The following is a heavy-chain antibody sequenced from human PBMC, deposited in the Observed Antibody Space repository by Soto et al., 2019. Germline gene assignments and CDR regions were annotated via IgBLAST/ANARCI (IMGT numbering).Heavy chain of an antibody. CDR1: GFSLSTSGVG. Sequence: QITLKASGPTLVKPTQTLTLTCTFSGFSLSTSGVGVGWIRQPPGKALEWLALIYWNDDKRYSPSLKSTLTITNYTSKNQVVLTITKMNPVDTATYYCTHRGHDYYGSGALSTYRANWFDPWGQGTLVTVSS. D-gene: IGHD3-10*01. J-gene: IGHJ5*02. CDR3: THRGHDYYGSGALSTYRANWFDP. V-gene: IGHV2-5*01. CDR2: IYWNDDK.